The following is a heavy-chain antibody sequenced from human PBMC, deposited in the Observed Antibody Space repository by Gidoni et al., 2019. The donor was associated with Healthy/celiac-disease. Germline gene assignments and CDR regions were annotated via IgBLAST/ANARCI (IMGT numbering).Heavy chain of an antibody. D-gene: IGHD4-17*01. J-gene: IGHJ4*02. V-gene: IGHV2-5*01. CDR1: GFSLSTSGVG. CDR2: IYWNDDK. Sequence: QITLKESGPTLVKPTQTLTLTCTFSGFSLSTSGVGVGWIRHPPGKALEWRALIYWNDDKRYSPSLKSRLTFTKDTSKNQVVRTRTNMDPVDTATYYCAHRVYYGGNSGGFDYWGQGTLVTVSS. CDR3: AHRVYYGGNSGGFDY.